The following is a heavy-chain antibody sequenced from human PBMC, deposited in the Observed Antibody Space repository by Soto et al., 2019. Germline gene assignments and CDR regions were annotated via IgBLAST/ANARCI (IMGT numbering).Heavy chain of an antibody. J-gene: IGHJ6*02. CDR3: GRGPSPRAPAGGTPYYYAMDV. Sequence: ASVKVSCKASGYDSTAYDINWLRQASGQGLEWMGWMNPINGAAGSARRFQGRVSMTRNTATGTAYLELTNLRSDDTAVYFCGRGPSPRAPAGGTPYYYAMDVWGQGTTVTVSS. CDR1: GYDSTAYD. D-gene: IGHD6-13*01. V-gene: IGHV1-8*02. CDR2: MNPINGAA.